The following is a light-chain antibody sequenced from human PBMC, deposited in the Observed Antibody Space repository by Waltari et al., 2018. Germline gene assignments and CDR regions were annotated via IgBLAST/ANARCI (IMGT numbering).Light chain of an antibody. CDR2: XDS. J-gene: IGLJ2*01. Sequence: SYELTQSPSLSVXXXQTANIACXGDDLGXXXXXGYQHKAGQSPTLVIXXDSXRPSGVPERFSGSXSGNTASLIITETQXXXEADYYCQVWDTTTXXVFXGGTKLTVL. CDR1: DLGXXX. V-gene: IGLV3-1*01. CDR3: QVWDTTTXXV.